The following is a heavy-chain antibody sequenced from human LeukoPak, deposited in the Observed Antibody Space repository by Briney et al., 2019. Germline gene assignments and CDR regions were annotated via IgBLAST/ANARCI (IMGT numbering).Heavy chain of an antibody. CDR2: IDPYTGNT. CDR1: GYNFVGYY. Sequence: ASVKVSCKASGYNFVGYYLHWVRQAPGQGLEWMAWIDPYTGNTHYAQKFQGRITVTRDTSLSTTYMELNWLTFDDTALYYCAREYSASEHWGQGTLVTVSS. CDR3: AREYSASEH. V-gene: IGHV1-2*02. J-gene: IGHJ1*01. D-gene: IGHD5-12*01.